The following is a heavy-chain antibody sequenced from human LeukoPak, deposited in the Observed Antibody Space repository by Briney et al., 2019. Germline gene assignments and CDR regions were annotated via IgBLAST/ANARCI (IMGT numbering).Heavy chain of an antibody. V-gene: IGHV4-59*01. CDR2: IYYSGST. CDR3: ARDAYYYDSSGYYGRVFDY. J-gene: IGHJ4*02. D-gene: IGHD3-22*01. CDR1: GGSISSYY. Sequence: SETLSLTCTVSGGSISSYYWSRIRQPPGKGLEWIGYIYYSGSTNYNPSLKSRVTISVDTSKNQFSLKLSSVTAADTAVYYCARDAYYYDSSGYYGRVFDYWGQGTLVTVSS.